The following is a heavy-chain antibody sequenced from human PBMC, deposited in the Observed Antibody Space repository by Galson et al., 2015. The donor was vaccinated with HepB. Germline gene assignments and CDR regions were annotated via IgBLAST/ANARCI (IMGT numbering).Heavy chain of an antibody. J-gene: IGHJ4*02. V-gene: IGHV3-7*03. CDR3: ARENMWKLDY. D-gene: IGHD2/OR15-2a*01. CDR2: IKSDGSER. CDR1: GFTFRKFY. Sequence: SLRLSCAASGFTFRKFYMAWVRQAPGKGLEWVANIKSDGSERSYVDSVRGRFIISRDNAKNSLFLQMNSLRADDTAVYYCARENMWKLDYWGQGALVTVSS.